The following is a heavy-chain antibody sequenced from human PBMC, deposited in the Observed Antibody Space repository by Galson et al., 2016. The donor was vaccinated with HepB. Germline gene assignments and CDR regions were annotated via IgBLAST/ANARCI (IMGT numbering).Heavy chain of an antibody. D-gene: IGHD3-22*01. Sequence: QSGAEVKKPAESLMISCKASGYSFPSYWISWVRQMPVKGLAWMGRIHPRDSYPNYNPSFQGHVTISADKSVSTAYLQWSSLTPSDTAIYYCARHLWGSDSFDVWGQGTMLSVSS. CDR1: GYSFPSYW. V-gene: IGHV5-10-1*01. CDR3: ARHLWGSDSFDV. J-gene: IGHJ3*01. CDR2: IHPRDSYP.